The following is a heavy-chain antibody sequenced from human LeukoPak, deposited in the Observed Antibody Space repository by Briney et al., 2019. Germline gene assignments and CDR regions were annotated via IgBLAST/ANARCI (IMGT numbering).Heavy chain of an antibody. Sequence: ASVKVSCKASGYTFTSYYLHWVRQAPGQGLEWMGIINPNGGGTTYAQKFQGRVTMTRDTSTSTVYMEVSSLRSEDTAVYYCARDVGMGAKFYFDYWGQGTLVTVSS. D-gene: IGHD1-26*01. CDR3: ARDVGMGAKFYFDY. J-gene: IGHJ4*02. CDR1: GYTFTSYY. V-gene: IGHV1-46*01. CDR2: INPNGGGT.